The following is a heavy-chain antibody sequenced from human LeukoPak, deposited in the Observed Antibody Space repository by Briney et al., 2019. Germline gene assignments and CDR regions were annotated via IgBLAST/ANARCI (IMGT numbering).Heavy chain of an antibody. D-gene: IGHD6-13*01. CDR3: ARGAAATY. CDR1: GGSISRYY. CDR2: IYSSGST. J-gene: IGHJ4*02. V-gene: IGHV4-59*01. Sequence: PSETLSLTCTVSGGSISRYYWSWIRQPPGKGLEWIGYIYSSGSTNYNTSLKRRVTISVETSKKKFSLKLSSVTAADTAVYYCARGAAATYWGQGTLVTVSS.